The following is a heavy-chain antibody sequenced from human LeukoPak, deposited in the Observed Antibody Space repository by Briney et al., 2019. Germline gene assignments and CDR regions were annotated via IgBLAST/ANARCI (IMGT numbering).Heavy chain of an antibody. CDR2: ISAYNGNT. J-gene: IGHJ4*02. CDR3: ARAKFGWDYYDSSGFFDY. CDR1: GYTFTSYG. Sequence: ASVKVSCKASGYTFTSYGISWVRQAPGQGLEWMGWISAYNGNTNYAQKLQGRVTMTTDTSTSTAYMELRSLRSDDTAVYYCARAKFGWDYYDSSGFFDYWGQGTLVTVSS. D-gene: IGHD3-22*01. V-gene: IGHV1-18*01.